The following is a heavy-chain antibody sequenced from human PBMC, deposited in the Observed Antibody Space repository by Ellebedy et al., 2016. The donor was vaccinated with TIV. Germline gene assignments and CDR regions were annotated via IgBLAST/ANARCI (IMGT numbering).Heavy chain of an antibody. Sequence: GGSLRLXCAASGFTFSSYAMHWVRQAPGKGLEWVAVISYDGSNKYYADSVKGRFTISRDNSKNTLYLQMNSLRAEDTAVYYCARGTTVPYYFDYWGQGTLVTVSS. CDR2: ISYDGSNK. D-gene: IGHD4-17*01. V-gene: IGHV3-30-3*01. J-gene: IGHJ4*02. CDR3: ARGTTVPYYFDY. CDR1: GFTFSSYA.